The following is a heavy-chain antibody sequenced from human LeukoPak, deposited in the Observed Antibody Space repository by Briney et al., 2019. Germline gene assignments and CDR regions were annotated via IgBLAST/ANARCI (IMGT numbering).Heavy chain of an antibody. CDR2: AGWAGGTT. D-gene: IGHD3-10*02. V-gene: IGHV3-43*01. Sequence: GGSLRLSCATSGFNFDRYTMHWVRQAPRKGLEWVSLAGWAGGTTFYSDSVRGRFTISRDSGRKSVYLQMNSLTTDDTAFYFCAKELDTMFFDYWGQGALVTVSS. J-gene: IGHJ4*02. CDR3: AKELDTMFFDY. CDR1: GFNFDRYT.